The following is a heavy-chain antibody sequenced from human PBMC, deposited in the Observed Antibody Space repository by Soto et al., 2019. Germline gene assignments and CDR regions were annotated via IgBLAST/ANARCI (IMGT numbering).Heavy chain of an antibody. CDR3: ASQLVDFDY. CDR2: IYYSGST. D-gene: IGHD6-13*01. Sequence: SETLSLTCTVSGGSVSSGSYYWSWIRQPPGKGLEWIGYIYYSGSTNYNPSLKSRVTVSVDTSKNQFSLKLSSVTAADTAVYYCASQLVDFDYWGQGTLVTVS. CDR1: GGSVSSGSYY. V-gene: IGHV4-61*01. J-gene: IGHJ4*02.